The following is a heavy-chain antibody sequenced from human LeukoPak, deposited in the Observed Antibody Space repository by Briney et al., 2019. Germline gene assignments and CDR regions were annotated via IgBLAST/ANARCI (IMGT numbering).Heavy chain of an antibody. V-gene: IGHV3-48*03. CDR2: ISSSGSNI. J-gene: IGHJ6*02. CDR3: AREDCSISSCYLAVYGLDV. D-gene: IGHD2-2*01. Sequence: PGGSLRLSCAASGFTFSSYEMNWVRQAPGKGLEWVSYISSSGSNIYYADSVKGRFTISRDNAKNSLYLQMNSLRAEDTAVYYCAREDCSISSCYLAVYGLDVWGQGTTVTVSS. CDR1: GFTFSSYE.